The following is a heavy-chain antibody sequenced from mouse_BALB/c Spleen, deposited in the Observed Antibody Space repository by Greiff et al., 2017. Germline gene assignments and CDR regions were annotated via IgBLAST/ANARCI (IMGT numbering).Heavy chain of an antibody. CDR2: IYPGDGDT. J-gene: IGHJ4*01. V-gene: IGHV1-87*01. CDR1: GYTFTSYW. CDR3: ARERGLRDAMDY. D-gene: IGHD1-1*01. Sequence: VKLQQSGAELARPGASVNFSCKASGYTFTSYWMQWLKQRPGQGLEWIGAIYPGDGDTRYTQKFKGKATLTADKSSSTAYMQLSSLASEDSAVYYCARERGLRDAMDYWGQGTSVTVSS.